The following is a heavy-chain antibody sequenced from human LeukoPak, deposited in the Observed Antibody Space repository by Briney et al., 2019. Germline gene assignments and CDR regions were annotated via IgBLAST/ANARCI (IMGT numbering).Heavy chain of an antibody. CDR3: ARDAGTPWYYYGMDV. CDR2: IKQDGSEK. D-gene: IGHD6-13*01. V-gene: IGHV3-7*01. J-gene: IGHJ6*02. CDR1: GFTFSSYW. Sequence: PGGSLRLSCAASGFTFSSYWMSWVRQAPGKGLEWVANIKQDGSEKYYVDSVKGRFTISRDNAKNSLYLQMSSLRAEDTAVYYCARDAGTPWYYYGMDVWGQGTTVTVSS.